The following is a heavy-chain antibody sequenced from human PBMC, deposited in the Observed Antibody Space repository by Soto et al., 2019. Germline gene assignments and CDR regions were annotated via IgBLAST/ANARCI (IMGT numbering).Heavy chain of an antibody. Sequence: LRLSCAASGFTFSYYPIHWVRQAPGKGLEWVALISYDGSTEFYADSVKGRFTISRDNSKNTLYLQMNSLRGEDTALYFCARDGSAHCSGDTCYSGPDFWGQGTLVTVSS. D-gene: IGHD2-15*01. CDR3: ARDGSAHCSGDTCYSGPDF. V-gene: IGHV3-30-3*01. CDR2: ISYDGSTE. J-gene: IGHJ4*02. CDR1: GFTFSYYP.